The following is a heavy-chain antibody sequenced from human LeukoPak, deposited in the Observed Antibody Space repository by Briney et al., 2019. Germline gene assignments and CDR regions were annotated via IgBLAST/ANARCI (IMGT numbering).Heavy chain of an antibody. V-gene: IGHV1-46*01. CDR3: ARAGGNGGLDY. D-gene: IGHD3-16*01. CDR1: GYTFTSYY. Sequence: GASVKVSCKASGYTFTSYYMHWVRQAPGQGLEWMGIINPSGGSTSYAQKFQGRVTVTRDMSTSTVYMELSSLRSEDTAVYYCARAGGNGGLDYWGQGTLVTVSS. CDR2: INPSGGST. J-gene: IGHJ4*02.